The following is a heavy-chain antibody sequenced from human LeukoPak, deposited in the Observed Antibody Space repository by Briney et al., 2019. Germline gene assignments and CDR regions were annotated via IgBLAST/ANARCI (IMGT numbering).Heavy chain of an antibody. Sequence: GGSLRLSCAASGFTFSSYVMSWVRQAPGKGLEWVSYISSSGSNIKYADSVKGRFTISRGNAKNSVYLQMNSLRAEDTAVYYCARDIKGQYQDAFDIWGQGTMVTVSS. CDR2: ISSSGSNI. J-gene: IGHJ3*02. CDR3: ARDIKGQYQDAFDI. CDR1: GFTFSSYV. D-gene: IGHD2-2*01. V-gene: IGHV3-48*03.